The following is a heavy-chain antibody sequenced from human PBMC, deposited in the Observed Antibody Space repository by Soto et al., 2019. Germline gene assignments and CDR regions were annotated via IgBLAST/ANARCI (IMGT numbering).Heavy chain of an antibody. CDR3: ARGGGYDFRSSQAPPIDV. CDR1: GGSISDFY. CDR2: LYYTGST. V-gene: IGHV4-59*01. D-gene: IGHD3-3*01. Sequence: SETLSLTCNVSGGSISDFYWSWIRQSPGKRLEWIGYLYYTGSTNYNPALKSRVTISLDTSKNQFSLKVRSVTAADTAVYYCARGGGYDFRSSQAPPIDVWGQGTTVT. J-gene: IGHJ6*02.